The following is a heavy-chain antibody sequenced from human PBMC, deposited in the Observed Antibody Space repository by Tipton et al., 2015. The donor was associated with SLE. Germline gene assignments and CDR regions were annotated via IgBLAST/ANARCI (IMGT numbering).Heavy chain of an antibody. CDR1: GGSIGSSFF. D-gene: IGHD6-13*01. CDR3: ARRWYSSSPFDP. V-gene: IGHV4-39*01. J-gene: IGHJ5*02. Sequence: TLSLTCTVSGGSIGSSFFWGWIRQAPGAGVEWIGGIYYSGSTDYKPSLKSRVTISVDTSKNQFSLKLNSVTAADTAVYYCARRWYSSSPFDPWGQGTLVTVSS. CDR2: IYYSGST.